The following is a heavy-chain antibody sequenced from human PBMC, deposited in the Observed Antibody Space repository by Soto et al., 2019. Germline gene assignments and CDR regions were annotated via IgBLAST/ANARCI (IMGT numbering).Heavy chain of an antibody. J-gene: IGHJ3*02. CDR3: AKDAMDIVLMVYAIGGAFDI. CDR2: ISGSGGST. V-gene: IGHV3-23*01. CDR1: GFTFSSYA. D-gene: IGHD2-8*01. Sequence: PGGSLRLSCAASGFTFSSYAMSWVRQAPGKGLEWVSAISGSGGSTYYADSVKGRFTISRDNSKNTLYLQMNSLRAEDTAAYYRAKDAMDIVLMVYAIGGAFDIWGQGTMVTVSS.